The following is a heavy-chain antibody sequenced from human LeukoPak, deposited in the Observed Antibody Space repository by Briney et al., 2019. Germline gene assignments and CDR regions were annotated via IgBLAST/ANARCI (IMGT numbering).Heavy chain of an antibody. Sequence: GESLKISCKGSGYSFTSYWIGWVRQMPGKGPEWMGIIYPGDSDTRYSPSFQGQVTISADKSISTAYLQWSSLKAPDTAMYYCARQTKAEGILTGYGYWGQGTLVTVSS. CDR1: GYSFTSYW. V-gene: IGHV5-51*01. J-gene: IGHJ4*02. CDR3: ARQTKAEGILTGYGY. CDR2: IYPGDSDT. D-gene: IGHD3-9*01.